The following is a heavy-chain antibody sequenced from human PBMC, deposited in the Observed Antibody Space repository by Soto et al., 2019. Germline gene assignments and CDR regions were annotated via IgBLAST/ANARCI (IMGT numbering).Heavy chain of an antibody. J-gene: IGHJ6*02. CDR3: ARDIVRGVIRAPYYGYGMDV. Sequence: QVQLVESGGGVVQPGRSLRLSCAASGFTFSSYAMHWVRQAPGKGLEWVAVISYDGSNKYYADSVKGRFTISRDNSKNKLYRQMNSLRAEDTAGYYCARDIVRGVIRAPYYGYGMDVWGQGTTVTVSS. D-gene: IGHD3-10*01. CDR1: GFTFSSYA. V-gene: IGHV3-30-3*01. CDR2: ISYDGSNK.